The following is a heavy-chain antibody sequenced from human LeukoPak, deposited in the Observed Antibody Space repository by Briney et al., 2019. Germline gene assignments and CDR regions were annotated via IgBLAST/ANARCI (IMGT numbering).Heavy chain of an antibody. CDR3: ARLSPLDAFDI. Sequence: GGSLRLSCAASGFTFSSYWMSWVRQASGKGLQWVATIKQDGSEKYCVDSVKGRFTISRDNAKNSLYLQMNSLRAEDTAVYYCARLSPLDAFDIWGQGTMVTVYS. CDR2: IKQDGSEK. V-gene: IGHV3-7*01. CDR1: GFTFSSYW. J-gene: IGHJ3*02.